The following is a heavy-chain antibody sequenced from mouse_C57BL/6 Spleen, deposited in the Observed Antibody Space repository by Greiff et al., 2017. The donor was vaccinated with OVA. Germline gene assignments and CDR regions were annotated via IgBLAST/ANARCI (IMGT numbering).Heavy chain of an antibody. D-gene: IGHD1-1*01. Sequence: QVQLKQSGAELVRPGASVKMSCKASGYTFTSYNMHWVKQTPRQGLEWIGAIYPGNGDTSYNQKFKGKATLTVDKSSSTAYMQLSSLTSEDSAVYFCARSPFYYYGSSYLYAMDYWGQGTSVTVSS. V-gene: IGHV1-12*01. CDR1: GYTFTSYN. CDR2: IYPGNGDT. J-gene: IGHJ4*01. CDR3: ARSPFYYYGSSYLYAMDY.